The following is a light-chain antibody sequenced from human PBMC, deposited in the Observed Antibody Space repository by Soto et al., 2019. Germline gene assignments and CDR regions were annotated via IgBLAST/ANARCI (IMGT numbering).Light chain of an antibody. CDR1: QSINNW. Sequence: DFQMTQSPSTLSASVGDRVAITCRASQSINNWLAWYQQKPGKAPKLLIYEASNLQSGVPSRFSGSGSGTEFILTISSLQPDDFATYYCQQYTLYSASFGPGTKVDIK. CDR3: QQYTLYSAS. J-gene: IGKJ3*01. V-gene: IGKV1-5*03. CDR2: EAS.